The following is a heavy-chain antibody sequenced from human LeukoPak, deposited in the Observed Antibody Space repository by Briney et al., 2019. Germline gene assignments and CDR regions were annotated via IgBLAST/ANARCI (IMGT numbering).Heavy chain of an antibody. CDR3: AREAYYGSGSYSCWFDP. CDR2: IYHSGST. V-gene: IGHV4-38-2*02. Sequence: PSETLSLTCTVSGYSISSGYYWGWTRQPPGKGLEWIGSIYHSGSTYYNPSLKSRVTISVDTSKNQFSLKLSSVTAADTAVYYCAREAYYGSGSYSCWFDPWGQGTLVTVSS. D-gene: IGHD3-10*01. J-gene: IGHJ5*02. CDR1: GYSISSGYY.